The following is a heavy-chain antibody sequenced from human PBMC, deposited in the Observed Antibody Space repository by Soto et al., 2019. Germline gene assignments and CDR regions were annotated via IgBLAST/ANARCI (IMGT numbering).Heavy chain of an antibody. V-gene: IGHV4-31*03. Sequence: QVQLQESGPGLVKPSQTLSLTCTVSGGSISSGGYYWSWIRQHPGKGLERIGYIYYSGSTYYNPSLKSRVTISVDTSKNQFSLKLSSVTAADTAVYYCARDTSSGWSPPFGHWGQGTLVTVSS. CDR2: IYYSGST. CDR1: GGSISSGGYY. J-gene: IGHJ4*02. CDR3: ARDTSSGWSPPFGH. D-gene: IGHD6-19*01.